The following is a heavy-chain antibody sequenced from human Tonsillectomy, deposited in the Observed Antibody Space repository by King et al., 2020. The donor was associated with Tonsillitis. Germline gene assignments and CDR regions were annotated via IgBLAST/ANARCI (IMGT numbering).Heavy chain of an antibody. V-gene: IGHV4-30-2*01. Sequence: QLQESGSRLVKPSQTLSLTCAVSGGYISSGGYSWHWIRQPPGKGLEWIGYIFHSGKPYYNPSLKSRVTMSVDRSKNQFSLNLTSVTAADTAVYYCARASTIFGPLDYWGQGVLVTVSS. CDR3: ARASTIFGPLDY. CDR2: IFHSGKP. CDR1: GGYISSGGYS. D-gene: IGHD3-3*01. J-gene: IGHJ4*02.